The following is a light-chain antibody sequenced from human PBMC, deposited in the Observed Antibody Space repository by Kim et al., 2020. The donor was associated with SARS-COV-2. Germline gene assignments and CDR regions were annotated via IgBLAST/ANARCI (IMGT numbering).Light chain of an antibody. CDR3: QTWGTGIHWV. CDR2: LNSDGSH. J-gene: IGLJ3*02. CDR1: SGNSSYA. V-gene: IGLV4-69*01. Sequence: VKLTCTLSSGNSSYAIAWHQQQPEKGPRYLMKLNSDGSHSKGDGIPDRFSGSSSGAERYLTISSLQSEDEADYYCQTWGTGIHWVFGGGTQLTVL.